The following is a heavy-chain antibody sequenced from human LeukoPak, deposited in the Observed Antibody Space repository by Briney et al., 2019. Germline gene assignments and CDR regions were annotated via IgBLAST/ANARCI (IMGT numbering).Heavy chain of an antibody. D-gene: IGHD6-19*01. J-gene: IGHJ3*02. CDR2: ISGSGGNT. V-gene: IGHV3-23*01. CDR3: AKGSYSSGRDAFDI. CDR1: GFTFSSYA. Sequence: KSGGSLRLSCAASGFTFSSYAMSWVRQAPGKGLEWVSGISGSGGNTYYADSVKGRFTISIDNSKNTLFLQMNSLRAEDTAVYYCAKGSYSSGRDAFDIWGQGTLVTVS.